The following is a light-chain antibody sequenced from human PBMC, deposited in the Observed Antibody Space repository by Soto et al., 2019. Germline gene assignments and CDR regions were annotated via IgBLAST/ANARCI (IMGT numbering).Light chain of an antibody. Sequence: QSVLTQPRSVSGSPGQSVTISCTGTSSDVGGYNYVSWYQQHPGKAPKLMIYDVSKRPSGVPDRFSGSKSGNTASLTISGLQAEDEADYYCCSYAGSYSYVFGTGTKVT. J-gene: IGLJ1*01. V-gene: IGLV2-11*01. CDR3: CSYAGSYSYV. CDR1: SSDVGGYNY. CDR2: DVS.